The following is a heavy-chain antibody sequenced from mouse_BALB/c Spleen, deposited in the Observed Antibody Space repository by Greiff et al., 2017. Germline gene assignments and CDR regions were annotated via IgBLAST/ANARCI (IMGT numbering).Heavy chain of an antibody. Sequence: VQLQQSGPELMKPGASVKISCKASGYSFTSYYMHWVKQSHGKSLEWIGYIDPFNGGTSYNQKFKGKATLTVDKSSSTAYMHLSSLTSEDSAVYYCARHYGSWYFDVWGAGTTVTVSS. CDR1: GYSFTSYY. CDR3: ARHYGSWYFDV. J-gene: IGHJ1*01. CDR2: IDPFNGGT. V-gene: IGHV1S135*01. D-gene: IGHD1-1*01.